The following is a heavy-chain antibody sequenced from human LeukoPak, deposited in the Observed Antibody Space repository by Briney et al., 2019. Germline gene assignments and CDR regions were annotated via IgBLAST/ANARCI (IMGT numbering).Heavy chain of an antibody. J-gene: IGHJ4*02. CDR1: GYTFTSYG. D-gene: IGHD1-26*01. CDR3: ARVIGFSGSYNNYFDY. V-gene: IGHV1-18*01. CDR2: ISAYNGNT. Sequence: ASVRVSCKASGYTFTSYGISWVRQAPGQGLEWMGWISAYNGNTNYAQKLQGRVTMTTDTSTSTAYMELRSLRSDDTAVYYCARVIGFSGSYNNYFDYWGQGTLVTVSS.